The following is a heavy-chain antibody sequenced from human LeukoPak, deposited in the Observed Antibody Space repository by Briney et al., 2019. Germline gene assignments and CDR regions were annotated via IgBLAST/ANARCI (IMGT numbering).Heavy chain of an antibody. V-gene: IGHV5-51*01. J-gene: IGHJ5*02. D-gene: IGHD2-2*02. CDR3: ARGYCSSTSCYRDWFDP. CDR2: IYPGDSDT. Sequence: GESLKISCKGSGYSFTSYWIGCVRQMPGKGLEWMGIIYPGDSDTRYSPSFQGQVTISADKSISTAYLQWSSLKASDTAMYYCARGYCSSTSCYRDWFDPWGQETLVTVSS. CDR1: GYSFTSYW.